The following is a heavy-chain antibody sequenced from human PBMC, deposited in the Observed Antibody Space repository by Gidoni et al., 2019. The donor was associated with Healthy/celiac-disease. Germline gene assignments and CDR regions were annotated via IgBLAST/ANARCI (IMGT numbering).Heavy chain of an antibody. J-gene: IGHJ4*02. CDR1: GGSISSYY. CDR2: IYYRGST. V-gene: IGHV4-59*01. D-gene: IGHD6-13*01. CDR3: ARDNLAAVAPDY. Sequence: QVQLQESGPGVVKPSETLSLPCTVSGGSISSYYWSWIRQPPGKGLEWIGYIYYRGSTNYNPSLKSRVTISVDTSKNQFSLKLSSVTAADTAVYYCARDNLAAVAPDYWGQGTLVTVSS.